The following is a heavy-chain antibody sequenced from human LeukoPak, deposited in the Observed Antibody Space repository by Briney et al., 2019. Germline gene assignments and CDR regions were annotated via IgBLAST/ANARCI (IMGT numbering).Heavy chain of an antibody. CDR3: TRDSGRGDYYDSSGYYRPFDY. J-gene: IGHJ4*02. D-gene: IGHD3-22*01. V-gene: IGHV3-49*04. CDR1: GFTFSSYS. Sequence: GGSLRLSCAASGFTFSSYSMSWVRQAPGKGLEWVGFIRSKAYGGTTEYAASVKGRFTISRDDSKSIAYLQMNSLKTEDTAVYYCTRDSGRGDYYDSSGYYRPFDYWGQGTLVTVSS. CDR2: IRSKAYGGTT.